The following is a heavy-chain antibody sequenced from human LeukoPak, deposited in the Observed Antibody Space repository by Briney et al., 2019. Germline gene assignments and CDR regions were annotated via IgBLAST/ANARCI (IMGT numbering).Heavy chain of an antibody. V-gene: IGHV4-59*01. CDR1: GGSISSYY. D-gene: IGHD3-3*01. CDR2: IYYSGST. J-gene: IGHJ6*03. Sequence: SETLSLTCTVSGGSISSYYWSWIRQPPGKGLEWIGYIYYSGSTNYNPSLKSRVTISVDTSKNQFSLKLSSVTAADTAVYYCAREDDSWGMDVWGKGTTVTVSS. CDR3: AREDDSWGMDV.